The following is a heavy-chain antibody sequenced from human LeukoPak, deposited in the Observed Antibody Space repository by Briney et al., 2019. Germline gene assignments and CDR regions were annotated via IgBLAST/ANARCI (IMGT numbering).Heavy chain of an antibody. D-gene: IGHD3-22*01. V-gene: IGHV4-34*01. CDR3: ARGHYYYDSSGQDEHDAFDI. CDR1: GGSFSGYY. CDR2: INHSGST. J-gene: IGHJ3*02. Sequence: SETLSLTCAVYGGSFSGYYWSWIRQPPGKGLEWIGEINHSGSTNYNPSLKSRVTISVDTSKNQFSLKLSSVTAADTAVYYCARGHYYYDSSGQDEHDAFDIWGQGTMVTVSS.